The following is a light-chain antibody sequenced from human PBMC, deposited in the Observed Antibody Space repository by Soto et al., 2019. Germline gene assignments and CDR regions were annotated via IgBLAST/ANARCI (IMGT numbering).Light chain of an antibody. CDR2: GDS. V-gene: IGLV1-40*01. CDR1: SSNIGAGYD. Sequence: QSVLTQPPSVSGAPGQRVTISCTGSSSNIGAGYDVNWYQQLPETAPKLLIFGDSNRPSGGPDRSSGSKSGTSASLVITGLQADDEADYYCQSNDNGLSGSDVFGTGTKVTVL. J-gene: IGLJ1*01. CDR3: QSNDNGLSGSDV.